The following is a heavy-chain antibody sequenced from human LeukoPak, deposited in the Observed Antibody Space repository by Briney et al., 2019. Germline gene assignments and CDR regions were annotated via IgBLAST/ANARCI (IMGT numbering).Heavy chain of an antibody. D-gene: IGHD4-17*01. CDR2: IYYSGST. CDR1: GGSISSYY. CDR3: ASMLAGDYCDYSFDY. J-gene: IGHJ4*02. Sequence: SETLSLTCTVSGGSISSYYWSWIRQPPGKGLEWIGNIYYSGSTNYNPSLKSRVTISVDTSKNQFSLKLSSVTAADTAVYYCASMLAGDYCDYSFDYWGQGTLVTVSS. V-gene: IGHV4-59*01.